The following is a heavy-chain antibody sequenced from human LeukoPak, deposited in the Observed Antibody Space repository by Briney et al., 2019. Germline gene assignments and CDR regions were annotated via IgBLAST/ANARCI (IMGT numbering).Heavy chain of an antibody. J-gene: IGHJ5*02. CDR1: GYTFTGYY. Sequence: GASVKVSCKASGYTFTGYYMHWVRQAPGQGLEWMGWINPNSGGTNYAQKFQGRVTMTRDTSISTAYMELSRLRSDDTAVYYCARDLXCSSTSXGLDPWGQGTLVTVSS. CDR2: INPNSGGT. D-gene: IGHD2-2*01. CDR3: ARDLXCSSTSXGLDP. V-gene: IGHV1-2*02.